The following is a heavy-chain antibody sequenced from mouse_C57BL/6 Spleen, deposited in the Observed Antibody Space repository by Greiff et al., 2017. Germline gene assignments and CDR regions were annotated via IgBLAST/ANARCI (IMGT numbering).Heavy chain of an antibody. CDR1: GYTFTDYY. Sequence: EVQLQQSGPELVKPGASVKISCKASGYTFTDYYMNWVKQSHGKSLEWIGDINPNNGGTSYNQKFKGKATMTVDKSSSTAYMELRSLTSEDSADYYCAREGAFAYWGQGTLVTVSA. V-gene: IGHV1-26*01. CDR2: INPNNGGT. J-gene: IGHJ3*01. CDR3: AREGAFAY.